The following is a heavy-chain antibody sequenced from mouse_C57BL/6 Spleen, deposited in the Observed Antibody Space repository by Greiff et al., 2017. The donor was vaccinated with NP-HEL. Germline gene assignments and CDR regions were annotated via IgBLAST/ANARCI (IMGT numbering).Heavy chain of an antibody. Sequence: QVHVKQSGAELVRPGTSVKLSCKASGYTFTSYCMHWVKQRPGQGLEWIGVIDPSDSYTNYNHKFKGKSTLSVDTSSSTAYMQLSSLTSEDSAVYYCARWDYYGSSRYFDVWGTGTTVTVYS. V-gene: IGHV1-59*01. CDR2: IDPSDSYT. CDR1: GYTFTSYC. J-gene: IGHJ1*03. D-gene: IGHD1-1*01. CDR3: ARWDYYGSSRYFDV.